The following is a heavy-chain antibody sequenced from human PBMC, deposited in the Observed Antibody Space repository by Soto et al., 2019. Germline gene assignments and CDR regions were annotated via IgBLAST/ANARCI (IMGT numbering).Heavy chain of an antibody. V-gene: IGHV5-51*01. CDR2: IYPGDSDT. J-gene: IGHJ4*02. D-gene: IGHD2-2*01. CDR3: AKLLGYCSSSSCSAFDY. Sequence: GESLKISCQGSGYRFTSYWIGWVRQMPGKGLEWMGIIYPGDSDTRYGPSFQGQVTISADKSISTAYLQWSSLKASDTAMYYCAKLLGYCSSSSCSAFDYWGQGTLVTVSS. CDR1: GYRFTSYW.